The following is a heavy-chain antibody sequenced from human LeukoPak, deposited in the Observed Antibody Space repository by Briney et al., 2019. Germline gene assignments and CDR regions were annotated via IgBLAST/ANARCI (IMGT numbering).Heavy chain of an antibody. V-gene: IGHV1-8*01. CDR3: ARTKRITIFGVNRIDY. Sequence: GASGKVSCKASGYTFTSYDINWVRQATGQGLEWMGWMNPNSGNTGYAQKFQGRVTMTRNTSISTAYMELSSLRSEDTAVYYCARTKRITIFGVNRIDYWGQGTLVTVSS. D-gene: IGHD3-3*01. J-gene: IGHJ4*02. CDR2: MNPNSGNT. CDR1: GYTFTSYD.